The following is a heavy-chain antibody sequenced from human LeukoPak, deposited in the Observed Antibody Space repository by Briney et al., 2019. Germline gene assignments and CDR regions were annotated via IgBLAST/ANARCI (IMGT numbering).Heavy chain of an antibody. Sequence: GGSLRLSCAASGFTFSDYYMSWIRQAPGKGLEWVSYISSSSSYTNYADSVKGRFTISRDNDRNSLYLQMNSLRAEDTAVYYCASFSERYAVDYWGQGTLVTVSS. CDR1: GFTFSDYY. J-gene: IGHJ4*02. CDR3: ASFSERYAVDY. V-gene: IGHV3-11*06. CDR2: ISSSSSYT. D-gene: IGHD1-26*01.